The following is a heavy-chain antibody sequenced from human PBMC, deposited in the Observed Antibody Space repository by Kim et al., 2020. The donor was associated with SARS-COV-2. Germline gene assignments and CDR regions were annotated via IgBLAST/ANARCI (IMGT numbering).Heavy chain of an antibody. V-gene: IGHV3-48*01. CDR3: ARDSCGGDCFYYYYGMDV. J-gene: IGHJ6*02. D-gene: IGHD2-21*02. Sequence: VQGRFTISRDNAKNSLYLQVNSLRAEDTAVYYCARDSCGGDCFYYYYGMDVWGQGTTVTVSS.